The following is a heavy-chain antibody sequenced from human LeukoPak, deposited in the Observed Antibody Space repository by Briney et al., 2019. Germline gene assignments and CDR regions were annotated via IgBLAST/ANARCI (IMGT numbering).Heavy chain of an antibody. V-gene: IGHV1-8*01. Sequence: ASVKVSCKASGYTFTSYDINWIRQATGQGLEWMGLMNPNSGNTGYAQKVQGRVTMTRNTSISKAYMELSSLRSEDTAVYYCARGGRGPRGNDAFDIWGQGTMVTVSS. CDR2: MNPNSGNT. CDR3: ARGGRGPRGNDAFDI. CDR1: GYTFTSYD. D-gene: IGHD3-10*01. J-gene: IGHJ3*02.